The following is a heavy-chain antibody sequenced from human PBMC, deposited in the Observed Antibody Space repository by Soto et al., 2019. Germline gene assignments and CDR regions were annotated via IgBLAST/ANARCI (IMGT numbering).Heavy chain of an antibody. CDR3: ARSQGSSTSLEIYYYYYYGKDV. CDR2: IIPIPGTA. CDR1: GGTFGSYA. V-gene: IGHV1-69*13. Sequence: SVKVSCKASGGTFGSYAISWVRQAPGQGLEWMGGIIPIPGTANYAQKFQGRVTIAADGSTSTAYMELSSLRSEDTAVYYCARSQGSSTSLEIYYYYYYGKDVWGQGTTVTVSS. J-gene: IGHJ6*02. D-gene: IGHD2-2*01.